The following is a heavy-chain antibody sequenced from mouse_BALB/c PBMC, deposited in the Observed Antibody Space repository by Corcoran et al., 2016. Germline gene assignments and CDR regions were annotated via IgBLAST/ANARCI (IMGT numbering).Heavy chain of an antibody. V-gene: IGHV1-26*01. CDR3: ARTYYRYDERNSMDY. D-gene: IGHD2-14*01. J-gene: IGHJ4*01. Sequence: EVQLQQSGPELVKPGASVKISCKASGYSFTGYYMHWVKQSHVKSLEWIGGINPNNGGTSYNQKFKGKATLTVDKSSSTAYMELRSLTSEDSAVYYCARTYYRYDERNSMDYWGQGTSVTVSS. CDR1: GYSFTGYY. CDR2: INPNNGGT.